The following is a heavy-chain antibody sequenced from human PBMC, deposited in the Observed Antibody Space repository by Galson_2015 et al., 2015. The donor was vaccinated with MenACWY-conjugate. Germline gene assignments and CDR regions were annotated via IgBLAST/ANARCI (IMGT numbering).Heavy chain of an antibody. Sequence: SGAEVTKPGESLQISCKGSGYNFSTYWIGWVRQMPGKGLEWMGLISPDDSNTRYSPAFQGQVTISADRSISPAYLQWNTLQASDTAIYYCARHPPGGRGMDVWGQGTTVTVSS. J-gene: IGHJ6*02. V-gene: IGHV5-51*01. CDR2: ISPDDSNT. CDR3: ARHPPGGRGMDV. D-gene: IGHD1-26*01. CDR1: GYNFSTYW.